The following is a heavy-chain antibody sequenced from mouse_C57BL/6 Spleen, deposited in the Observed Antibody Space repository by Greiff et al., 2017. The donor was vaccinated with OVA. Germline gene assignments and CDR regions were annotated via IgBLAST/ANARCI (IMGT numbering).Heavy chain of an antibody. D-gene: IGHD4-1*01. CDR1: GYTFTEYT. J-gene: IGHJ3*01. Sequence: VKLVESGAELVKPGASVKLSCKASGYTFTEYTIHWVKQRSGQGLEWIGWFYPGSGSIKYNEKFKDKATLTADKSSSTVYMELSRLTSEDSAVYFCARHEVNWEGFAYWGQGTLVTVSA. CDR3: ARHEVNWEGFAY. V-gene: IGHV1-62-2*01. CDR2: FYPGSGSI.